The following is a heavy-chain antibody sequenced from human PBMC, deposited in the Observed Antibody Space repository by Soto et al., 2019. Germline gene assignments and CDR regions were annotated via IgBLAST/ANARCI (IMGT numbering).Heavy chain of an antibody. CDR3: SRAGHYYDSSGYYGTYYYYGMDV. CDR1: GFTVSRNY. J-gene: IGHJ6*02. CDR2: IYSVGSK. D-gene: IGHD3-22*01. V-gene: IGHV3-53*02. Sequence: EVQLVETGGGLIQPGGSLRLSCAASGFTVSRNYMSWVRQAPGTGLEWVSVIYSVGSKYYADSVKGRFTISRDNSKTTRYLQMNSLRAEETDVYYCSRAGHYYDSSGYYGTYYYYGMDVWGQGTTVTVSS.